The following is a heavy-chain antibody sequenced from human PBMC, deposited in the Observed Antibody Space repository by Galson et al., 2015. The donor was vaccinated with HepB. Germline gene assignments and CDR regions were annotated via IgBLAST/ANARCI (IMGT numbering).Heavy chain of an antibody. D-gene: IGHD6-13*01. V-gene: IGHV1-8*01. CDR3: ARQSPRAGTNYYYYYYYMDV. CDR1: GYTFTSYD. Sequence: SVKVSCKASGYTFTSYDINWVRQATGQGLEWMGWMNPNSGNTGYAQKFQGRVTMTRNTSISTAYMELSSLRSEDTAVYYCARQSPRAGTNYYYYYYYMDVWGKGTTVTVSS. CDR2: MNPNSGNT. J-gene: IGHJ6*03.